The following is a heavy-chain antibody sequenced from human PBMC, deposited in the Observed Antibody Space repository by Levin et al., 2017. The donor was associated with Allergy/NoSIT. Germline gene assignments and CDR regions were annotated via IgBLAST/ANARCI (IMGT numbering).Heavy chain of an antibody. D-gene: IGHD6-13*01. CDR1: GGTFSSYA. V-gene: IGHV1-69*13. J-gene: IGHJ6*03. CDR3: ARAYSSSWSLRGDYYYYMDV. Sequence: VASVKVSCKASGGTFSSYAISWVRQAPGQGLEWMGGIIPIFGTANYAQKFQGRVTITADESTSTAYMELSSLRSEDTAVYYCARAYSSSWSLRGDYYYYMDVWGKGTTVTVSS. CDR2: IIPIFGTA.